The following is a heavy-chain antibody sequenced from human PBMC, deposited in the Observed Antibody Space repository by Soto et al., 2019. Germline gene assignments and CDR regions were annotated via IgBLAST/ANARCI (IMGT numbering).Heavy chain of an antibody. D-gene: IGHD6-19*01. J-gene: IGHJ4*02. CDR2: ISGSGDST. CDR3: ASRSSGWYFDY. V-gene: IGHV3-23*01. CDR1: GFTFSSYA. Sequence: EVQLLESGGGLVQPGGSLRLSCAASGFTFSSYAMNWVRQAPGKGLEWVSVISGSGDSTYYADSVKGRFTIFRDNSKNTLYLQMNSLRAEDTAVYYCASRSSGWYFDYWGQGTLITVSS.